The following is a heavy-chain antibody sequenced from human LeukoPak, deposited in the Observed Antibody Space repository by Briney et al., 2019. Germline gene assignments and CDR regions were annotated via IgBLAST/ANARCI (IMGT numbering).Heavy chain of an antibody. CDR2: IYYSGST. Sequence: KTSETLSLTCTVSGGSISSSTYYWGWIRQPPGMGLESIGSIYYSGSTYYNPSLKSRITISVDTSKNQFSLKLRSVTAADTAVYYCASGGGYGYWGQGTLVTVSS. CDR1: GGSISSSTYY. J-gene: IGHJ4*02. CDR3: ASGGGYGY. D-gene: IGHD5-12*01. V-gene: IGHV4-39*01.